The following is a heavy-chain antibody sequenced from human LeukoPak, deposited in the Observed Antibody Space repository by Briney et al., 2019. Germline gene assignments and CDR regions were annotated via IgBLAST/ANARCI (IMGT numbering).Heavy chain of an antibody. CDR2: IIPILGIA. CDR3: ASLVVTPSGLDY. V-gene: IGHV1-69*02. CDR1: GYTFTGYY. J-gene: IGHJ4*02. Sequence: EASVKVSCKASGYTFTGYYMHWVRQAPGQGLEWMGRIIPILGIANYAQKFQGRVTITADKSTSTAYMELSSLRSEDTAVYYCASLVVTPSGLDYWGQGTLVTVSS. D-gene: IGHD3-22*01.